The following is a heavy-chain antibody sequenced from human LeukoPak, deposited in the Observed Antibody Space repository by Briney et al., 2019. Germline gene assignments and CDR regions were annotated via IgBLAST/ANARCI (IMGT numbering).Heavy chain of an antibody. Sequence: PGGSLRLSCAASGFTVSSNYMSWVRQAPGKGLEWVSLIHSGGSTYYADSVKGRFTTSRDNSKNTVYLQMNSLRAEDTAVYYCAREMGRWRDYWGQGALVTVSS. CDR3: AREMGRWRDY. J-gene: IGHJ4*02. D-gene: IGHD4-23*01. V-gene: IGHV3-53*01. CDR1: GFTVSSNY. CDR2: IHSGGST.